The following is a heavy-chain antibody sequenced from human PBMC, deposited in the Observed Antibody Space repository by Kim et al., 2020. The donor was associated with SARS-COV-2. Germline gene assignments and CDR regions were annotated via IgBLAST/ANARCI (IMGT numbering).Heavy chain of an antibody. V-gene: IGHV3-43*01. CDR3: AKDMRYCSGGSCYHYFDY. J-gene: IGHJ4*02. CDR2: ISWDGGST. Sequence: GGSLRLSCAASGFTFDDYTMHWVRQAPGKGLEWVSLISWDGGSTYYADSVKGRFTISRDNSKNSLYLQMNSLRTEDTALYYCAKDMRYCSGGSCYHYFDYWGQGTLVTVSS. CDR1: GFTFDDYT. D-gene: IGHD2-15*01.